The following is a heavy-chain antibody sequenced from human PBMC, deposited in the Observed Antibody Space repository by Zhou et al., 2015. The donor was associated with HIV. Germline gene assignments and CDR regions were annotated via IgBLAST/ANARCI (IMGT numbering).Heavy chain of an antibody. V-gene: IGHV1-69*06. D-gene: IGHD6-6*01. CDR2: IIPMFGTV. CDR1: GGTFSSDG. J-gene: IGHJ2*01. Sequence: QVQLVQSGAEVKKPGSSVKLSCTASGGTFSSDGISWVRQAPGQGLEWMGGIIPMFGTVTYAQKFQGRVTFTADRSTSTAYMELRSLRSEDTAVYYCARDRGGAARPAWRYFDLWGRGTLVTVSS. CDR3: ARDRGGAARPAWRYFDL.